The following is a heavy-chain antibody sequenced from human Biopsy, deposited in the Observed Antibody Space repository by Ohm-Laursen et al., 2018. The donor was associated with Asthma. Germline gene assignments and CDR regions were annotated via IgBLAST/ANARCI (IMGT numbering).Heavy chain of an antibody. D-gene: IGHD2/OR15-2a*01. CDR1: GASISSSSSHY. Sequence: TLSLTCTVSGASISSSSSHYWAWIRQPPGKGLEWIANIYYMGSTYYNPSLKSRVTISLDMSMTHLSLKLNSVTAADTAVYSCARLRIEGTSPYYFDYWGQGSLVTVSS. J-gene: IGHJ4*02. V-gene: IGHV4-39*02. CDR3: ARLRIEGTSPYYFDY. CDR2: IYYMGST.